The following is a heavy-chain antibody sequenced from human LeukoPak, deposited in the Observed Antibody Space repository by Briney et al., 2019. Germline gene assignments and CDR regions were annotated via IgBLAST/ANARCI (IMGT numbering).Heavy chain of an antibody. CDR1: GGSFSGYY. CDR2: IHASGTT. V-gene: IGHV4-59*10. D-gene: IGHD1-26*01. Sequence: SETLSLTCAVYGGSFSGYYWTWMRQPAGKGLEWIGRIHASGTTNYNPSLKSRLTMSMDTSKNQFSLNLSSVTAADTAVYYCAREVSASGSPERDFDYWGQGTLVTVSS. CDR3: AREVSASGSPERDFDY. J-gene: IGHJ4*02.